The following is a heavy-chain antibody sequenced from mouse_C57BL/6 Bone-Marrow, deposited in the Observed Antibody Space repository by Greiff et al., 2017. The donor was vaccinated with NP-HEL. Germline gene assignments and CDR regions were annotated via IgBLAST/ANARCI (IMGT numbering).Heavy chain of an antibody. Sequence: QVQLQQPGAELVMPGASVKLSCKASGYTFTSYWMHWVKQRPGQGLEWIGEIDPSDSYTNYNQKFKGKSTLTVDKSSSTAYMQLSSLTSEDSAVYYCARERFASYWYFDVWGTGTTVTVSS. J-gene: IGHJ1*03. CDR1: GYTFTSYW. CDR2: IDPSDSYT. CDR3: ARERFASYWYFDV. V-gene: IGHV1-69*01. D-gene: IGHD6-1*01.